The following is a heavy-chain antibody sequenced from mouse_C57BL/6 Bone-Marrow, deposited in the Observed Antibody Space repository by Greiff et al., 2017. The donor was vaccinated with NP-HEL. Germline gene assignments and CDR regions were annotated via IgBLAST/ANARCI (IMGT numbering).Heavy chain of an antibody. CDR2: INPDSSTI. V-gene: IGHV4-1*01. J-gene: IGHJ3*01. D-gene: IGHD1-1*01. CDR1: GIDFSRYW. Sequence: DVQLVESGGGLVQPGGSLKLSCAASGIDFSRYWMSWVRRAPGKGLECIGEINPDSSTINYAPSLKDKFIISRDNAKNTLYLQMSKVRSEDTALYYCACTTVDSLFAYWGQGTLVTVSA. CDR3: ACTTVDSLFAY.